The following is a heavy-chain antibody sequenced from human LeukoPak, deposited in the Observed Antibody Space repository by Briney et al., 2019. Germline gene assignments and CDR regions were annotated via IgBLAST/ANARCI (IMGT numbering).Heavy chain of an antibody. CDR2: ISAYNGNT. CDR3: ARGESYDSSGYYDY. V-gene: IGHV1-18*01. Sequence: ASVKVSCKASGYTFTSYGISWVRQAPGQGLEWMGWISAYNGNTNYAQKLQGRVTMTTDTSTSTAYMELRSLRSDDTAAYYCARGESYDSSGYYDYWGQGIHLTVSS. D-gene: IGHD3-22*01. J-gene: IGHJ4*02. CDR1: GYTFTSYG.